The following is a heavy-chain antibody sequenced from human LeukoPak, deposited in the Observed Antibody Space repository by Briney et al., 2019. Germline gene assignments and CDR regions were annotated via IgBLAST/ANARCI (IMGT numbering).Heavy chain of an antibody. CDR2: ISSSDSTI. V-gene: IGHV3-11*01. CDR3: ARDGAYFYYDSSGHNAPFDY. Sequence: GGSLRLSCAASGFTFSDHYMSWIRQAPGKGLEWVSYISSSDSTIYYADSEKGRFTISRDNAKNSLYLQMNSLRAEDTAVYYCARDGAYFYYDSSGHNAPFDYWGQGNLVTVSS. CDR1: GFTFSDHY. D-gene: IGHD3-22*01. J-gene: IGHJ4*02.